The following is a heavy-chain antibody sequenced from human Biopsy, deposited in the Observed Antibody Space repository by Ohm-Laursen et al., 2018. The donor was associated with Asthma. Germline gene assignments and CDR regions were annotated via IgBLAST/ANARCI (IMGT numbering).Heavy chain of an antibody. CDR2: INTNTGNP. CDR3: ARGLLGMDV. J-gene: IGHJ6*02. V-gene: IGHV7-4-1*02. CDR1: GYTFIGCH. Sequence: ASVKVSCKASGYTFIGCHIHWMRQAPGQGLEWMGRINTNTGNPTYAQGFTGRFVFSLDTSVSTAYLQISSLKADDTTVYYCARGLLGMDVWGRGTTVTVSS. D-gene: IGHD2-15*01.